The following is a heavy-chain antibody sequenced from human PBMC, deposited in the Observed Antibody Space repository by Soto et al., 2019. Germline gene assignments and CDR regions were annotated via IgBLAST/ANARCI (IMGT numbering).Heavy chain of an antibody. CDR2: IYYSGST. CDR3: ARLTIRRVIDY. D-gene: IGHD4-17*01. Sequence: SETLSLTCTVSGGSISSSSYYWGWIRQPPGKGLEWIGSIYYSGSTYYNPSLKSRVTISVDTSKNQFSLKLSSVTAADTAVYYCARLTIRRVIDYWGQGTLVTVSS. V-gene: IGHV4-39*01. J-gene: IGHJ4*02. CDR1: GGSISSSSYY.